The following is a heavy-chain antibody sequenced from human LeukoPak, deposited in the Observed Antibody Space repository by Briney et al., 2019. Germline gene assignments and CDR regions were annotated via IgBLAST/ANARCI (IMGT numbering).Heavy chain of an antibody. CDR1: GFTFSSYG. Sequence: PGGSLRLSCVASGFTFSSYGMNWVRQAPGKGLEWVSSISSTSTYIYYADSVKGRFTISRDNAKNSLFLQLNSLRAEDTAVYCCARGGVGDFDYWGQGTLVTVSS. J-gene: IGHJ4*02. CDR2: ISSTSTYI. D-gene: IGHD2-21*01. V-gene: IGHV3-21*01. CDR3: ARGGVGDFDY.